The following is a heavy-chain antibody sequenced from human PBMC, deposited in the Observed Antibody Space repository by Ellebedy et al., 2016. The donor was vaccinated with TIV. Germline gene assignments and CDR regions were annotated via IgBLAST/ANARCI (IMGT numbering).Heavy chain of an antibody. CDR1: GWSFSGYY. J-gene: IGHJ5*02. Sequence: SETLSLTXAAYGWSFSGYYWSWIRQPPGKGLEWIGEINHSGSTNYNPSLKSRVTISVDTSKNQFSLKLSSVTAADTAVYYCARDGYNWREGWFDPWGQGTLVTVSS. V-gene: IGHV4-34*01. D-gene: IGHD5-24*01. CDR3: ARDGYNWREGWFDP. CDR2: INHSGST.